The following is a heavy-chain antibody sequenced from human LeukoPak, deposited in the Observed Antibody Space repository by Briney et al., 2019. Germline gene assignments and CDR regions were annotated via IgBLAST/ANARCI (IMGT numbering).Heavy chain of an antibody. Sequence: SETLSLTCTVSGGSISSYYWSWIRQPPGKGLEWIGYIYYSGSTNYNPSLKSRVTISVDTSKNQFSLKLSSVTAADTAVYYCARGPVWWLRFGVLGYFDYWGQGTLVTVSS. CDR1: GGSISSYY. V-gene: IGHV4-59*01. CDR2: IYYSGST. CDR3: ARGPVWWLRFGVLGYFDY. D-gene: IGHD5-12*01. J-gene: IGHJ4*02.